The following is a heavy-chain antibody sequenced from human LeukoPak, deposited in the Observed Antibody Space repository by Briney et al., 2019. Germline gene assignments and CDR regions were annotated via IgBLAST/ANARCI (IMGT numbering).Heavy chain of an antibody. CDR3: AKDEFRTLYSSGWYAG. J-gene: IGHJ4*02. V-gene: IGHV3-23*01. CDR2: ISVSGGST. D-gene: IGHD6-19*01. Sequence: VGSLRLSCAASGFTFSSYAMSWVRQAPGQGREGVSAISVSGGSTYYADSVKGRFTISRDNSKNTLYLQMNSLRAEDTAVYYCAKDEFRTLYSSGWYAGWGQGTLVTVSS. CDR1: GFTFSSYA.